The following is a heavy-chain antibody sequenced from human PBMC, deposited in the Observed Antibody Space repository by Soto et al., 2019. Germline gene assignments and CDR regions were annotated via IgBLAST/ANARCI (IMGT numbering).Heavy chain of an antibody. CDR3: ARDSGGGSGWGAFDI. J-gene: IGHJ3*02. CDR2: IIPVFGSE. Sequence: QVPLVQSGAEVKKPGSSVKVSCKASGGTFSSSTVNWVRQAPGQGLEWMGGIIPVFGSENYAQKFQARLTITAAKATGTAYMELSSLRSEDTAVYYCARDSGGGSGWGAFDIWDQGTMVTVSP. CDR1: GGTFSSST. V-gene: IGHV1-69*06. D-gene: IGHD6-19*01.